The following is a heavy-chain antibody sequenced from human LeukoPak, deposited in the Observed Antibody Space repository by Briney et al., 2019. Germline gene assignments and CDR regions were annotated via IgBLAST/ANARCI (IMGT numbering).Heavy chain of an antibody. CDR2: INAGNGNT. Sequence: ASVNVSCKASGYTFTSYAMHWVRQAPGQRLEWMGWINAGNGNTKYSQKFQGRVTITRDTSASTAYMELSSLRSEDTAVYYCARAGSYYNNWFDPWGQGTLVTVSS. D-gene: IGHD3-10*01. CDR3: ARAGSYYNNWFDP. J-gene: IGHJ5*02. V-gene: IGHV1-3*01. CDR1: GYTFTSYA.